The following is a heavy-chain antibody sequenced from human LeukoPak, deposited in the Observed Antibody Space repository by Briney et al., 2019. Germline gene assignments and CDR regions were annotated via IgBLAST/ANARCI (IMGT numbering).Heavy chain of an antibody. CDR3: ARYCSSTSCYTFGAFDI. CDR1: GGSISSSSYY. CDR2: IYYSGST. V-gene: IGHV4-39*07. D-gene: IGHD2-2*02. J-gene: IGHJ3*02. Sequence: SETLSLTCTVSGGSISSSSYYWGWIRQPPGKGLEWIGSIYYSGSTYYNPSLKSRVTISVDTSKNQFSMKLSSVTAADTAVYYCARYCSSTSCYTFGAFDIWGQGTMVTVSS.